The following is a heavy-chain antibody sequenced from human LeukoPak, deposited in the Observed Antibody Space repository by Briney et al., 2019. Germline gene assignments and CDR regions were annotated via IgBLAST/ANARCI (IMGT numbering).Heavy chain of an antibody. V-gene: IGHV4-59*12. CDR3: AGDRIGGYASGNYFVV. J-gene: IGHJ6*04. CDR1: GGSISSYY. CDR2: IYYSGST. Sequence: SETLSLTCTVSGGSISSYYWSWIRQPPGKGLEWIGYIYYSGSTNYNPSLKSRVTISVDTSKNQFSLKLSSVTAADTAMYFCAGDRIGGYASGNYFVVWGKGTTVTVSS. D-gene: IGHD3-10*01.